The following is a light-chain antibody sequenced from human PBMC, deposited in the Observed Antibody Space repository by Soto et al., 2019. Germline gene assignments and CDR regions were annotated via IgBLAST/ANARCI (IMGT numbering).Light chain of an antibody. CDR2: GAS. Sequence: EIVMTQSPATLSVSPGERATLSCRASQSVSSNLAWYQQKPGQAPRLLIYGASTRATGIPARFSGSGSETEFTLTISSLQSEDFAVYYCQQYINWPPLTFGGGTKVEIK. CDR3: QQYINWPPLT. V-gene: IGKV3-15*01. J-gene: IGKJ4*01. CDR1: QSVSSN.